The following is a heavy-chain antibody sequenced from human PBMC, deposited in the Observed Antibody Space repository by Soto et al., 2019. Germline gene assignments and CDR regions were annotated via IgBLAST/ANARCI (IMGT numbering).Heavy chain of an antibody. V-gene: IGHV1-2*02. CDR2: INPNSGGT. CDR1: GYTFTAYY. CDR3: ARRSNSGWYVDY. D-gene: IGHD6-19*01. J-gene: IGHJ4*02. Sequence: ASVKVSGKASGYTFTAYYIHWVRQVPGQGLEWMGWINPNSGGTNYAQKFQGRVTMTRDTSITTAYMELSRLRSDDTAVYYCARRSNSGWYVDYWGQGHLVTVS.